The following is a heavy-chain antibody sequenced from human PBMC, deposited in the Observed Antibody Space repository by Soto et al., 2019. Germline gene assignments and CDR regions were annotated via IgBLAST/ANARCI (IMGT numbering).Heavy chain of an antibody. CDR1: GYNFANFW. V-gene: IGHV5-51*01. CDR3: AAGYSTGLDAFDI. D-gene: IGHD2-8*02. J-gene: IGHJ3*02. CDR2: IFPGDSDT. Sequence: GESLKISCKGSGYNFANFWIGWVRQMPGKGLEWMGMIFPGDSDTKNSPSLEGQITMSVDKSDSSAYLQWRSLKASDTAIYYCAAGYSTGLDAFDIWGQGTMVTVS.